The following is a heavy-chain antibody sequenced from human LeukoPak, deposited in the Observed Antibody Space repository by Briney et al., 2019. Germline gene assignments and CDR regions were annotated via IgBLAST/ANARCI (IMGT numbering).Heavy chain of an antibody. Sequence: PSETLSLTCAVYGGSFSGYYWSWIRQPPGKGLEGIGEINHSGSTNYNPSLKSRVTISVDTSKNQFSPKLSSVTAADTAVYYCASRVKYYDSSGYPYWGQGTLVTVSS. J-gene: IGHJ4*02. CDR3: ASRVKYYDSSGYPY. V-gene: IGHV4-34*01. D-gene: IGHD3-22*01. CDR2: INHSGST. CDR1: GGSFSGYY.